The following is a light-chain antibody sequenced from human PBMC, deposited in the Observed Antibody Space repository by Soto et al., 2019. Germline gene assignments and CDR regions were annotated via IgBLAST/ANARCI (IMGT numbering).Light chain of an antibody. J-gene: IGLJ1*01. CDR2: DVS. CDR3: CSYGSGSTLYV. V-gene: IGLV2-14*03. CDR1: SSDVGGYNS. Sequence: QSVLTQPASLSGSPGQSITISCTGTSSDVGGYNSVSWYQQHPGKAPKVIIFDVSSRPSGVSSRFSGSTSGNTASLTIFGLQAEDEADYYCCSYGSGSTLYVFGAGTKVTVL.